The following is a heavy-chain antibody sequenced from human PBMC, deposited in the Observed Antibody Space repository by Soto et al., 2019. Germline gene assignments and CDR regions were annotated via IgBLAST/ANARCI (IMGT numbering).Heavy chain of an antibody. J-gene: IGHJ6*02. CDR1: GFSLSTSGMC. Sequence: GPTLVNPTQTLTLTCTFSGFSLSTSGMCVSWIRQPPGKALEWLALIDWDDDKYYSTSLKTRLTISKDTSKNQVVLTMTNMDPVDTATYYCARTIAAAGPDYYGMDVWGQGTTVTVSS. CDR3: ARTIAAAGPDYYGMDV. CDR2: IDWDDDK. D-gene: IGHD6-13*01. V-gene: IGHV2-70*01.